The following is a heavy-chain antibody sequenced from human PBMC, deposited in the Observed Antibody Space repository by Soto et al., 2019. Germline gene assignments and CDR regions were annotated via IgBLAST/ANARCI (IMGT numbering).Heavy chain of an antibody. V-gene: IGHV3-30-3*01. J-gene: IGHJ2*01. CDR2: ISYDGSNK. CDR1: GFTFSSYA. CDR3: ARDRYGDYEAYWYFDL. D-gene: IGHD4-17*01. Sequence: QVQLVESGGGVVQPGRSLRLSCAASGFTFSSYAMHWVRQAPGKGLEWVAVISYDGSNKYYADSVKGRFTISRDNSKNTLYLQMHSLRAEDTAVYYCARDRYGDYEAYWYFDLWGRGTLVTVSS.